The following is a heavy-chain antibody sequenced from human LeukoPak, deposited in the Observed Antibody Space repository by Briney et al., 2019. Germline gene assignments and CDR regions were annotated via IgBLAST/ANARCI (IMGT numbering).Heavy chain of an antibody. J-gene: IGHJ5*02. CDR3: ATPRWSSTSCHNWFVP. CDR1: GYTLTELS. CDR2: FDPEDGET. Sequence: ASVKVSCKVSGYTLTELSMHWVRQAPGKGREGMGGFDPEDGETIYAQKFQGRVTMTDDTSTDTAYMELSRLRAEDTAVYYCATPRWSSTSCHNWFVPRGQGTMVAVSS. D-gene: IGHD2-2*01. V-gene: IGHV1-24*01.